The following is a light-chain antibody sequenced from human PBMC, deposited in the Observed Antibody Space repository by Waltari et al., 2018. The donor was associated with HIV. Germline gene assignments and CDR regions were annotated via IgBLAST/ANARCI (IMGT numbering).Light chain of an antibody. CDR1: GIRSH. CDR3: QKYNSVPIT. V-gene: IGKV1-27*01. CDR2: EAS. J-gene: IGKJ5*01. Sequence: GIRSHLAWYQQKPGTAPKLLIYEASTLQSGVSSRFSGSGSGPDFTLTINSLQSDDVATYFCQKYNSVPITFGQGTRLDI.